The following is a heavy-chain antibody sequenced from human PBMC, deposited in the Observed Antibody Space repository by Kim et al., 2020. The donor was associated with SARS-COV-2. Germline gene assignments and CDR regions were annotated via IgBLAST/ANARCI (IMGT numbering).Heavy chain of an antibody. CDR1: GGTFSSYA. J-gene: IGHJ5*02. V-gene: IGHV1-69*13. CDR2: IIPIFGTA. D-gene: IGHD3-16*02. CDR3: ARRYYDYIWGSYRGWFDP. Sequence: SVKVSCKASGGTFSSYAISWVRQAPGQGLEWMGGIIPIFGTANYAQKFQGRVTITADESTSTAYMELSSLRSEDTAVYYCARRYYDYIWGSYRGWFDPCGQGTLVTVSS.